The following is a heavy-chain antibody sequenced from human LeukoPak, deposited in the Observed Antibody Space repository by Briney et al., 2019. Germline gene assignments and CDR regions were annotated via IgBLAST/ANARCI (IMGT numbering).Heavy chain of an antibody. Sequence: SETLSLTCTVSGGSISSYYWSWIRQPPGKGLEWIGYIYYSGSTNYNPSLKNRVTVSVDKSKNQFSLKLSSVTAADTAVYYCARIRGAGADYYYYYMDVWGKGTTVTVSS. CDR3: ARIRGAGADYYYYYMDV. V-gene: IGHV4-59*12. J-gene: IGHJ6*03. CDR1: GGSISSYY. CDR2: IYYSGST. D-gene: IGHD3-3*01.